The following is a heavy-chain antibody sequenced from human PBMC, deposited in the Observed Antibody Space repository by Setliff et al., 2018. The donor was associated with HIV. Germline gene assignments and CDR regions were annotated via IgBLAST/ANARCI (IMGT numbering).Heavy chain of an antibody. CDR1: GFTFTSHS. CDR2: ISGSGTYT. J-gene: IGHJ6*03. CDR3: ARDQEYVIVVAASMNMPGYLHYYYMDV. D-gene: IGHD2-2*01. V-gene: IGHV3-21*01. Sequence: GGSLRLSCVTSGFTFTSHSMNWVRLRPGKGLEWVASISGSGTYTHYADSVQGRFTISRDNADNSLYLDMNSLRAEDTGVYYCARDQEYVIVVAASMNMPGYLHYYYMDVWGRGSTVTVSS.